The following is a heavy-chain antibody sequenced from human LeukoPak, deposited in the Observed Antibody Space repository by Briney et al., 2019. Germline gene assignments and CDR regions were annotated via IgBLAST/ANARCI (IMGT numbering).Heavy chain of an antibody. J-gene: IGHJ4*02. V-gene: IGHV4-59*01. CDR3: ARNGRAGSLFAY. CDR1: SGSISGYY. D-gene: IGHD6-19*01. Sequence: SETLSLTCTVSSGSISGYYWSWIRQPPGKGLEWVGYISYSGSTNYNPSLKSRVTISVDTSKNQFSLKLSSVTAADTAIYYCARNGRAGSLFAYWGQGTLVTVSS. CDR2: ISYSGST.